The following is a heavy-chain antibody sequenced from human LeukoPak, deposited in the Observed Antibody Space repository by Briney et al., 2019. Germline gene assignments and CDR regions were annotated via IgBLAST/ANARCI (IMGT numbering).Heavy chain of an antibody. CDR1: GFSFSSYA. J-gene: IGHJ3*02. CDR3: AREKDDAFDI. CDR2: IWYDGSRY. Sequence: PGGSLRLSCAASGFSFSSYAMHWVRQAPGKGLEWVAVIWYDGSRYYYADSVKGRFTISRDNSKNTLYLQMNSLRAEDTAVYHCAREKDDAFDIWGQGTMVTVPS. V-gene: IGHV3-33*01.